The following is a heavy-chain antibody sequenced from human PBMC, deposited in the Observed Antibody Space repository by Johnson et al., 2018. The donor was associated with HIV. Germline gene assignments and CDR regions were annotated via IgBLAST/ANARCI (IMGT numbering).Heavy chain of an antibody. D-gene: IGHD2-15*01. CDR3: ARRGGYCSGNICPHVFDI. V-gene: IGHV3-66*01. CDR1: GFTVSSNY. CDR2: IYSGGST. Sequence: EVQLVESGGGLVQPGGSLRLSCASSGFTVSSNYMSWVRQAQGKGLEWVSVIYSGGSTYYADSVKGRFTISRDNSKNTLYLQMDSLRPGDSAVYYCARRGGYCSGNICPHVFDIWGQGTMVTVSS. J-gene: IGHJ3*02.